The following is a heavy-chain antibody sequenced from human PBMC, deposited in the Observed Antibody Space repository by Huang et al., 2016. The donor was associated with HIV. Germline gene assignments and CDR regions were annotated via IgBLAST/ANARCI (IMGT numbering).Heavy chain of an antibody. D-gene: IGHD3-16*01. J-gene: IGHJ3*01. V-gene: IGHV1-69*13. CDR2: IIPGVGTG. Sequence: QVQLVQSGAEVRKPGSSVKVSCRASGGSFNNFGINWVRQAPGQGLAWMGGIIPGVGTGNDAQRFKDRVTITADETTGVVHLEVTSLRSDDTAVYFCAKRGGAWGSPYAFDLWGPGTMVTVSS. CDR3: AKRGGAWGSPYAFDL. CDR1: GGSFNNFG.